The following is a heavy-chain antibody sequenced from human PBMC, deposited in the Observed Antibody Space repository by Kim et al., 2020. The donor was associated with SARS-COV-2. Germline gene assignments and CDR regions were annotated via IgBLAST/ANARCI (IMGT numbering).Heavy chain of an antibody. CDR3: ARDVGLVGDI. D-gene: IGHD2-15*01. J-gene: IGHJ3*02. V-gene: IGHV1-18*01. Sequence: NTTYAQKLQGRVTMTTDPSTSTAYMELRSLRSDDTAVYYCARDVGLVGDIWGQGTMVTVSS. CDR2: NT.